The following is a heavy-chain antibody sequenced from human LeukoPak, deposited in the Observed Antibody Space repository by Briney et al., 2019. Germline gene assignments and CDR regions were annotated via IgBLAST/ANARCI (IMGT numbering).Heavy chain of an antibody. CDR2: IYHSGST. J-gene: IGHJ4*02. V-gene: IGHV4-38-2*02. CDR3: ARDLDSYGNYFDY. Sequence: SEALSLTCTVSGYSISSGYYWGWIRQPPGKGLEWIGSIYHSGSTYYNPSLKSRVTISVDTSKNQFSLKLSSVTAAGTAVYYCARDLDSYGNYFDYWGQGTLVTVSS. CDR1: GYSISSGYY. D-gene: IGHD5-18*01.